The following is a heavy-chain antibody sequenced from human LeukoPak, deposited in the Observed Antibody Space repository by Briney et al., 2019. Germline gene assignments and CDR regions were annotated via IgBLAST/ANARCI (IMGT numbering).Heavy chain of an antibody. CDR2: IYQSGST. D-gene: IGHD4-11*01. CDR1: GGSISSNDW. CDR3: ARDQTNNWFDP. V-gene: IGHV4-4*02. J-gene: IGHJ5*02. Sequence: SETLSLTCTVSGGSISSNDWWSWVRQPPGEGLEWIGEIYQSGSTNYNPSLKSRVTISVDKSKNQFSLKLTSVTAADTAVYYCARDQTNNWFDPWGQGTLVTVSS.